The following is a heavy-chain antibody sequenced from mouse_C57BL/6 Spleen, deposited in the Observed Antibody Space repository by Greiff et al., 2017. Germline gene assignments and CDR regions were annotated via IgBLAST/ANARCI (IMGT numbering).Heavy chain of an antibody. CDR3: ARETPYWYFDV. CDR2: SRNKANDYTT. V-gene: IGHV7-1*01. J-gene: IGHJ1*03. CDR1: GFTFSDFY. Sequence: EVNVVESGGGLVQSGRSLRLSCATSGFTFSDFYMEWVRQAPGKGLEWIAASRNKANDYTTEYSASVKGRFIVSRDTSQSILYRQMNALRAEDTAIYYCARETPYWYFDVWGTGTTVTVSS.